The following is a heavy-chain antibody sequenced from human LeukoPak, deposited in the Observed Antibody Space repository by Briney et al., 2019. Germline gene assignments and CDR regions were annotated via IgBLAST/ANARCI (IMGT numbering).Heavy chain of an antibody. Sequence: KTGGSLRLSCAASGFSFSSYGFNWVRQAPGKGLECVSSLGPTGTDTYHADSVKGRFTISRDNPKNSLYLQMDSLRAEDTAVYYCATESIGRHYDYWGQGTLPTVSS. D-gene: IGHD3-3*02. J-gene: IGHJ4*02. V-gene: IGHV3-21*01. CDR1: GFSFSSYG. CDR2: LGPTGTDT. CDR3: ATESIGRHYDY.